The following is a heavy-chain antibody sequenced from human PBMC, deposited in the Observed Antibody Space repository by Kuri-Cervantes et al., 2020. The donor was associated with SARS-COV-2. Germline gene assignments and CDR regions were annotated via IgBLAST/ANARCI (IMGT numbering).Heavy chain of an antibody. CDR2: IDTSGST. CDR3: GKVSWLQLWHRYSDS. Sequence: SETLSLTCTVYGGSISSGSYYWSWIRQPAGKGLEWIGYIDTSGSTNYNPPLKSRVTISTDTSNNQVSLRPTSATAADSSVYYCGKVSWLQLWHRYSDSWGQGTLVTVSS. J-gene: IGHJ4*02. V-gene: IGHV4-61*09. D-gene: IGHD5-24*01. CDR1: GGSISSGSYY.